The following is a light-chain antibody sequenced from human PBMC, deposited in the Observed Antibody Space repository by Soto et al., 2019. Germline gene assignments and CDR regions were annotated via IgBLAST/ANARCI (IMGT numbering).Light chain of an antibody. CDR3: QQLRT. CDR1: QSVSSY. CDR2: DAS. V-gene: IGKV3-11*01. Sequence: EIVLTQSPATLSLSPGERATLSCRASQSVSSYLAWYQQKPGQAPRLLIYDASNRATGIPARFSGSGPGTDFTLTISSLEPEDFAVYYCQQLRTFGQGTKVDIK. J-gene: IGKJ1*01.